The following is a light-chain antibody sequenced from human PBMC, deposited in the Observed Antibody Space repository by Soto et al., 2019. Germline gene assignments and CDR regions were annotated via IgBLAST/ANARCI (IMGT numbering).Light chain of an antibody. J-gene: IGKJ3*01. CDR1: QSVSSRS. CDR3: HQYGHSPFT. Sequence: EVVLTQSPGTLSLTPGERATLSCRASQSVSSRSLAWYQQKPGQAPRFLIYGASIRATDIPDRFSGGGSGTDFTLTISRLEPEDFAVYYCHQYGHSPFTFGPGTKVDIE. V-gene: IGKV3-20*01. CDR2: GAS.